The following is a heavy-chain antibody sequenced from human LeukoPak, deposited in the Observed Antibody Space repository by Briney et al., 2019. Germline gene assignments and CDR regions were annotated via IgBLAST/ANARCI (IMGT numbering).Heavy chain of an antibody. V-gene: IGHV3-11*04. J-gene: IGHJ4*02. CDR3: ARVRPGSSGSYYRTS. D-gene: IGHD3-22*01. CDR2: ITSGGGFK. Sequence: PGGSLRLSCVGAGFPFSDFHMSWIRQAPGKGLEWVSYITSGGGFKYYADSVKGRFSISRDDSKDSVFLQMNSLRVEDTAVYYCARVRPGSSGSYYRTSWGQGTLVTVSS. CDR1: GFPFSDFH.